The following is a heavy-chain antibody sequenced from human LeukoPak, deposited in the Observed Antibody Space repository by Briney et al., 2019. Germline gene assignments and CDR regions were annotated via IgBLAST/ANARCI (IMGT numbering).Heavy chain of an antibody. CDR1: GGSFSGYY. CDR3: ASDSSGYYRPIFDY. CDR2: INYVGSI. V-gene: IGHV4-34*01. D-gene: IGHD3-22*01. J-gene: IGHJ4*02. Sequence: SETLSLTCGVYGGSFSGYYWTWIRQSPGKGLEWIGEINYVGSINYNPSLKSRVTISVDTSKSQFSLKLTSVTAADTAVYYRASDSSGYYRPIFDYWGQGTLVTVSS.